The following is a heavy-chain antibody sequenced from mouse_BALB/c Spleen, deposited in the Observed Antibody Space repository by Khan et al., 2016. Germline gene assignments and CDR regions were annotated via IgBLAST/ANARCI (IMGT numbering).Heavy chain of an antibody. CDR3: ARYGYGGAMDY. CDR1: GYTFSSYW. D-gene: IGHD2-2*01. V-gene: IGHV1-9*01. J-gene: IGHJ4*01. CDR2: ILPGSGST. Sequence: QVQLQQSGAELMKPGASVKISCKATGYTFSSYWIEWVKQRPGHGLEWIGEILPGSGSTNYNEKFKGKATFTADTSSNTAYMQLSSLTSEDSAVYDGARYGYGGAMDYWGQGTSVNGSA.